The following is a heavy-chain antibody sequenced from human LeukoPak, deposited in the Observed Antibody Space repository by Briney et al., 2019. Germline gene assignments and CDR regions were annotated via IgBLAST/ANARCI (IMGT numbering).Heavy chain of an antibody. CDR1: GFTFSSYA. CDR3: AKADSGTGAFDY. V-gene: IGHV3-23*01. CDR2: ISSGGGTT. Sequence: GGSLRLSCAASGFTFSSYAMDWVRQAPGKGLEWVSAISSGGGTTYYADSVKGRFTVSRDNSKNTLYLQMNSLRAEDTAVYYCAKADSGTGAFDYWGQGTLVTVSS. J-gene: IGHJ4*02. D-gene: IGHD2-21*01.